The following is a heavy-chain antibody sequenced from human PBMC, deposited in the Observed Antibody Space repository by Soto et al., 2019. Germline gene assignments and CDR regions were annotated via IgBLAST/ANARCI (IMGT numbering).Heavy chain of an antibody. CDR3: AKGGSGNYLTYYYYYGMDV. CDR2: ISYDGNNK. J-gene: IGHJ6*02. V-gene: IGHV3-30*18. CDR1: GFSLSNNG. Sequence: LRLSCAASGFSLSNNGMHWVRQAPGKGLEWVAVISYDGNNKYYADSVKGRFTISRDNSKNTVYLEMNNLRAEDTAMYYCAKGGSGNYLTYYYYYGMDVWGQGTTVTVSS. D-gene: IGHD3-22*01.